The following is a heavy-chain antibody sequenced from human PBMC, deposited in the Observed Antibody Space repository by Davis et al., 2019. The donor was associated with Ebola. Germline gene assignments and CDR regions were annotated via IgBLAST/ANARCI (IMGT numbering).Heavy chain of an antibody. CDR2: ISWNSGSI. CDR1: GFTFTNYW. Sequence: GGSLRLSCAAFGFTFTNYWMHWVRQAPGKGLEWVSGISWNSGSIGYADSVKGRFTISRDNAKNSLYLQMNSLRAEDTALYYCAKDIGRAAAAGYNWFDPWGQGTLVTVSS. CDR3: AKDIGRAAAAGYNWFDP. V-gene: IGHV3-9*01. J-gene: IGHJ5*02. D-gene: IGHD6-13*01.